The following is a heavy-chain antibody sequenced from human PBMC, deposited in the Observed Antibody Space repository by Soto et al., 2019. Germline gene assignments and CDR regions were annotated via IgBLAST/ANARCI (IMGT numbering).Heavy chain of an antibody. CDR3: AIGNGSSWYYYYYYMDV. CDR1: GRTFSSYT. Sequence: SVKVSCKASGRTFSSYTISWVRQAPGQGLEWMGRIIPILGIANYAQKFQGRVTITADKSPSTAYMELSSLRSEDTAVYYCAIGNGSSWYYYYYYMDVWGKGTRGTASS. CDR2: IIPILGIA. J-gene: IGHJ6*03. D-gene: IGHD6-13*01. V-gene: IGHV1-69*02.